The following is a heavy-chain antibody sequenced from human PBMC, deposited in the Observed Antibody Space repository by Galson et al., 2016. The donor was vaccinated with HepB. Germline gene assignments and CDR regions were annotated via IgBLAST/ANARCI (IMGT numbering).Heavy chain of an antibody. Sequence: SLRLSCAASGFIFTDYAIHWVRQAPGRGLDWVAGISYDGSIEYYGHSVKGRFTISRDNSKNTVYLQMNSLRADDTALYFCARQTRGSIVEATGFDHWGQGTLVTVSS. CDR2: ISYDGSIE. D-gene: IGHD1-26*01. CDR3: ARQTRGSIVEATGFDH. CDR1: GFIFTDYA. V-gene: IGHV3-30*04. J-gene: IGHJ4*02.